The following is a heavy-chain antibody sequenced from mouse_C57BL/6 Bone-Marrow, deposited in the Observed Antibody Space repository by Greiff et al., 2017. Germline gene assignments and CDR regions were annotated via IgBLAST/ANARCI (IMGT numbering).Heavy chain of an antibody. V-gene: IGHV1-15*01. CDR1: GYTFTDYE. CDR2: IDPETGGT. CDR3: TQGAMDY. Sequence: QVQLLQSGAELVRPGASVTLSCKASGYTFTDYEMHWVKQTPVHGLEWIGAIDPETGGTAYNQKFKGKAILTADKSSSTAYMELRSLTSEDSAVYYCTQGAMDYWGQGTSVTVSS. J-gene: IGHJ4*01.